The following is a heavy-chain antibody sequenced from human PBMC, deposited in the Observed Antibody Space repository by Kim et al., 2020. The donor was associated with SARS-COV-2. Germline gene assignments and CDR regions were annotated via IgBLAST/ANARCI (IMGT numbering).Heavy chain of an antibody. CDR3: ARHLHITSVTFSWYFDL. CDR2: IFGSGSGT. CDR1: RFTFGHFA. D-gene: IGHD2-2*01. J-gene: IGHJ2*01. Sequence: GGSLRLSCVASRFTFGHFAMSWVRQAPGKGLEWVSGIFGSGSGTYYADSVRGRFTISRDNSRNTLYLEMNNLRAEDTAVYFCARHLHITSVTFSWYFDLWGRGTLGTVSS. V-gene: IGHV3-23*01.